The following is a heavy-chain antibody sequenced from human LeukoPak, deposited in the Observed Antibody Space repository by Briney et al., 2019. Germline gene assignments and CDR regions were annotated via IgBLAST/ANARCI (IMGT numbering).Heavy chain of an antibody. V-gene: IGHV3-23*01. CDR2: ISGSGGST. Sequence: GGSLGLSCAASGFTFSSYAMSWVRQAPGKGLEWVSAISGSGGSTYYADSVKGRFTISRDNSKNTLYLQMNSLRAEDTAVYYCAKAGRDGYHNPWFDYWGQGTLVTVSS. CDR1: GFTFSSYA. D-gene: IGHD5-24*01. CDR3: AKAGRDGYHNPWFDY. J-gene: IGHJ4*02.